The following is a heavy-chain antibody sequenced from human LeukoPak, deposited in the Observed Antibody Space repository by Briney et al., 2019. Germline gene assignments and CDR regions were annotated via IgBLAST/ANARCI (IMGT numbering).Heavy chain of an antibody. V-gene: IGHV4-4*07. J-gene: IGHJ6*03. CDR2: IYTSGST. CDR1: VGSLTLYY. CDR3: ARLYGSVYYYYMDV. D-gene: IGHD3-10*01. Sequence: SETLSLSCTLSVGSLTLYYCSCVPERAGKGLEWIWRIYTSGSTNYTPSLKSRVSMSVDTSQNQFSLNLRSVTAADTAVYYCARLYGSVYYYYMDVWGKGTTVTVSS.